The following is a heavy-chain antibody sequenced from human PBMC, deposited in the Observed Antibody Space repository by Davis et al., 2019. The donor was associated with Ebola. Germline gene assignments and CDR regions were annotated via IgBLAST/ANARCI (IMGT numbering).Heavy chain of an antibody. V-gene: IGHV5-51*01. CDR3: AKQASLYGSIDY. Sequence: GESLKISCKGSGYSFTTYWIAWVRQTPGKGLEWMGVIFSGDSDTRYRPPFEGQVTISVDRSISTAFLQWSSLKASDTAMYYCAKQASLYGSIDYWGQGTLVTVSS. CDR1: GYSFTTYW. D-gene: IGHD2/OR15-2a*01. J-gene: IGHJ4*02. CDR2: IFSGDSDT.